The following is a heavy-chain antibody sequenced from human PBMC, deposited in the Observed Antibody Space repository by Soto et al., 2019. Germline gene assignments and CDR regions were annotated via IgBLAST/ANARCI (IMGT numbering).Heavy chain of an antibody. V-gene: IGHV3-30*18. CDR2: ISNDGSIK. CDR3: AKDRRLITIIVVAALDY. J-gene: IGHJ4*02. Sequence: QVQLVESGGGVVQPGRSLRLSCAASGFSFSSYGLHWVCQAPGKGLEWVALISNDGSIKYYADSVKGRFTISRDNSKNTLYLQMNSLRAEDTAVYYCAKDRRLITIIVVAALDYWGQGTLVTVSS. D-gene: IGHD3-22*01. CDR1: GFSFSSYG.